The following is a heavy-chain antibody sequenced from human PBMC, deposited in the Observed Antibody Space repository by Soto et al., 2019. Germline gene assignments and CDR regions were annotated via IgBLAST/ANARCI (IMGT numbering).Heavy chain of an antibody. CDR3: ARDRVVLALNNWFDP. J-gene: IGHJ5*02. CDR1: GFTFSSYA. Sequence: PRGSLRLSCAASGFTFSSYAMHWVRQAPGKGLEWVAVISYDGSNKYYAVSVKGRFTISRDNSKNTLYLQMNSLRAEDTAVYYCARDRVVLALNNWFDPWGRGTLVTVSS. V-gene: IGHV3-30*04. D-gene: IGHD3-3*02. CDR2: ISYDGSNK.